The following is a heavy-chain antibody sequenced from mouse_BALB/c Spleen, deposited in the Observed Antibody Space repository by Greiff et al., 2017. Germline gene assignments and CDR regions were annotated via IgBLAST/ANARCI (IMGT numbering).Heavy chain of an antibody. D-gene: IGHD1-1*01. Sequence: VQLQQSGAELVKPGASVKLSCTASGFNINDTYMHWVKQRPEQGLEWIGRIDPANGNTKYDPKFQGKATITADTSSNTAYLQLSSLTSEDTAVYYCARMGYYGSSFFYAMDYWGQGTSVTVSS. CDR3: ARMGYYGSSFFYAMDY. CDR1: GFNINDTY. CDR2: IDPANGNT. J-gene: IGHJ4*01. V-gene: IGHV14-3*02.